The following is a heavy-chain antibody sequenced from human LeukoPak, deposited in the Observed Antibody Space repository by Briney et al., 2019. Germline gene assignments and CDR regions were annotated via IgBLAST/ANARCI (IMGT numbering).Heavy chain of an antibody. J-gene: IGHJ5*02. CDR3: AKDQLYGDYVGWFDP. Sequence: GGSLRLSCAPSGFIVTDAWMSWVRQAPGKGLEWVSAISGSGGSTYYADSVKGRFTISRDNSKNTLYLQMNSLRAEDTAVYYCAKDQLYGDYVGWFDPWGQGTLVTVSS. CDR1: GFIVTDAW. D-gene: IGHD4-17*01. CDR2: ISGSGGST. V-gene: IGHV3-23*01.